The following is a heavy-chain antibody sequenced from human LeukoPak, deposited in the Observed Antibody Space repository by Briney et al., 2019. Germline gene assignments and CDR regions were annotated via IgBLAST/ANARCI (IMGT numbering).Heavy chain of an antibody. Sequence: GGSLRLSCAASGFSFSSYEMNWVRQAPGKGLEWVSYISASGTTIYYADSVKGRFTISRDNAEKSLYLQMNSLRAEDTAVYYCARDATTHTIGWYDDACDNWGHGTMVTVSS. CDR2: ISASGTTI. V-gene: IGHV3-48*03. J-gene: IGHJ3*02. CDR3: ARDATTHTIGWYDDACDN. CDR1: GFSFSSYE. D-gene: IGHD6-19*01.